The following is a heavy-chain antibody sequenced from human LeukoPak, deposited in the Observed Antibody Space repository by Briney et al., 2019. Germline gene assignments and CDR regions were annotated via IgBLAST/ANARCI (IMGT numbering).Heavy chain of an antibody. Sequence: PGGTLRLSCAASGFTFSSYGMSWVRQAPGKGLEGVSAISGSGGSTYYADSVKGRFTISRDNSKNTLYLQMNCVRAEDTSVYYCASKGPQIPHLEHWGQGTLVTVSS. CDR1: GFTFSSYG. CDR2: ISGSGGST. D-gene: IGHD2-2*02. J-gene: IGHJ1*01. CDR3: ASKGPQIPHLEH. V-gene: IGHV3-23*01.